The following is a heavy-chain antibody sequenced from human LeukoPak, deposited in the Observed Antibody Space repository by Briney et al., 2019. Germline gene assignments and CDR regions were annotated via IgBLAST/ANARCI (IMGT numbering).Heavy chain of an antibody. CDR3: ARSMVTTDRNFDH. CDR1: GGSITNSPYH. D-gene: IGHD2-21*02. CDR2: ISHSGDT. V-gene: IGHV4-39*07. Sequence: SEALSLTCTVSGGSITNSPYHWAWIRQPPGRGPEWIGTISHSGDTQYNPSLTSRVTISLDTSKNQFSLSLHSVTAADTAVFYCARSMVTTDRNFDHWGQGTLVTVSS. J-gene: IGHJ4*02.